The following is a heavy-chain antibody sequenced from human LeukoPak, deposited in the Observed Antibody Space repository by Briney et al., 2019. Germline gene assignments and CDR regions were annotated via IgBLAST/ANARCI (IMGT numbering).Heavy chain of an antibody. CDR1: GYTFTSYD. V-gene: IGHV1-8*01. D-gene: IGHD6-19*01. Sequence: ASVKVSCKASGYTFTSYDINWVRQATGQGLEWMGWMNPNSGNTGYAQKFQGRVTMTRNTSISTAYMELSSLRSEDTAVYYCARAKLEQWLVTEPGCDYWGQGTLVTVSS. CDR3: ARAKLEQWLVTEPGCDY. CDR2: MNPNSGNT. J-gene: IGHJ4*02.